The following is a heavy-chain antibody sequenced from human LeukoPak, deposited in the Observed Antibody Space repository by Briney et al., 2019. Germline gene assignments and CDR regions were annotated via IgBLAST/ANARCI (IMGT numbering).Heavy chain of an antibody. CDR3: ARGRGSRYDSSGYYPSYFDC. J-gene: IGHJ4*02. Sequence: PGGSLRLSCAASGFTFSSYWMSWVRQAPGKGLEWVANIKQDGSEKYYVDSVKGRFTISRDNAKNSLYLQMNSLRAEDTAVYYCARGRGSRYDSSGYYPSYFDCWGQGTLVTVSS. CDR1: GFTFSSYW. D-gene: IGHD3-22*01. CDR2: IKQDGSEK. V-gene: IGHV3-7*01.